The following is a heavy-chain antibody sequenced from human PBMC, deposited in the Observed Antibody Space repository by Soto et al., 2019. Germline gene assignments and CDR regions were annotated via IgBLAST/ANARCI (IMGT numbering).Heavy chain of an antibody. CDR3: ARDRPLGELSFNWFDP. D-gene: IGHD3-16*02. Sequence: ASVKVSCKASGYTFTSDGISWVRQAPGQGLEWMGWISTYNGYTNYAQKLQGRVTMTTDTSTSTAYMDLSSLRSEDTAPYYRARDRPLGELSFNWFDPWGQGTLVTVSS. J-gene: IGHJ5*02. CDR1: GYTFTSDG. V-gene: IGHV1-18*01. CDR2: ISTYNGYT.